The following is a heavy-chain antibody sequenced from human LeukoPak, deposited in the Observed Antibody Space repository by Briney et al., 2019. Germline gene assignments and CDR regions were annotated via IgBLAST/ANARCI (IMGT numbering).Heavy chain of an antibody. J-gene: IGHJ6*03. D-gene: IGHD3-10*01. CDR3: ARDGKSCGSGGCYYYYYMDV. CDR2: ISSSGSTI. CDR1: GFTFSDYY. Sequence: GGSLRLSCAASGFTFSDYYMSWIRQAPGKGLEWVSYISSSGSTIYYADSVKGRFTISRDNAKNSLYLQMNSLRAEDTAVYYCARDGKSCGSGGCYYYYYMDVWGKGTTVTVSS. V-gene: IGHV3-11*04.